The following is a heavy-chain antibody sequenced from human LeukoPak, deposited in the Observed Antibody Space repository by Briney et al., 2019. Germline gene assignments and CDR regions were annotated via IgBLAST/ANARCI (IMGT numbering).Heavy chain of an antibody. CDR1: EFTVSNHY. J-gene: IGHJ4*02. Sequence: GGSLRLSCAASEFTVSNHYMSSVRPAPGKGREGGPVLYSDGSTYYADSVKDRFTISRDNSKNTLYLQMNSLRAEDTAVYYCARMLAVAGIVGGDYFDSWGQGTLVTVSS. V-gene: IGHV3-66*01. D-gene: IGHD6-19*01. CDR2: LYSDGST. CDR3: ARMLAVAGIVGGDYFDS.